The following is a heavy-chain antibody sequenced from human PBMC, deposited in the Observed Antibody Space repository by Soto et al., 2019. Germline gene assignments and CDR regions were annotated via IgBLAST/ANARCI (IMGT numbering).Heavy chain of an antibody. CDR3: GREFRGYHTNYYYYYMDV. J-gene: IGHJ6*03. V-gene: IGHV3-66*01. CDR2: IYSGGST. Sequence: PGGSLRLSCAASGFTVSSNYMSWVRQAPGKGLEWVSVIYSGGSTYYADSVKGRFTISRDNSKNTLYLQMNSLRAEDTAVYYCGREFRGYHTNYYYYYMDVWGKGTTVTVSS. D-gene: IGHD3-22*01. CDR1: GFTVSSNY.